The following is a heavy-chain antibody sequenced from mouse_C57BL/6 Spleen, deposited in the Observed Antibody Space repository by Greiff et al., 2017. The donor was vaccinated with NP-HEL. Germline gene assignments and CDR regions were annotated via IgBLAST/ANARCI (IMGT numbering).Heavy chain of an antibody. D-gene: IGHD1-1*01. CDR1: GFTFSDYG. V-gene: IGHV5-17*01. Sequence: EVHLVESGGGLVKPGGSLKLSCAASGFTFSDYGLHWVRQAPEKGLAWVAYISSGSSTIYYADPVKGRFTISRDTAKNTLFLQLTSLRSEDTAMYYCATITTVVAWGQGTTLTVSS. J-gene: IGHJ2*01. CDR2: ISSGSSTI. CDR3: ATITTVVA.